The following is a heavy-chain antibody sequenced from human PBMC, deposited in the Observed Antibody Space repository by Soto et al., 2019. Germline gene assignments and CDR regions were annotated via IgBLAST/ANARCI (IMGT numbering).Heavy chain of an antibody. V-gene: IGHV1-3*01. Sequence: ASVKVSCKASGYTFTSYAMHWVRQAPGQRLEWMGWINAGNGNTKYSQKFQGRVTITRDTSASTAYMELSSLRSEDTALYYCAREGGDIAAADAFDIWGQGTMVTVSS. D-gene: IGHD6-13*01. CDR3: AREGGDIAAADAFDI. CDR1: GYTFTSYA. CDR2: INAGNGNT. J-gene: IGHJ3*02.